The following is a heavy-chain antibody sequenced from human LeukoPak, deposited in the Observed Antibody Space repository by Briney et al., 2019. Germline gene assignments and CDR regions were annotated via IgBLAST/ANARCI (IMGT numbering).Heavy chain of an antibody. CDR3: ARDSSGRYYFDH. J-gene: IGHJ4*02. Sequence: SETLSLTCAVSGDSITSGGFYWSWIRQHPGRGLEWIGYIYYRARTYYNPSLKSRVIVSLDTSKNQFSLNLRSVTAADTAVYYCARDSSGRYYFDHWGRGILVTVSS. D-gene: IGHD3-22*01. CDR2: IYYRART. CDR1: GDSITSGGFY. V-gene: IGHV4-31*11.